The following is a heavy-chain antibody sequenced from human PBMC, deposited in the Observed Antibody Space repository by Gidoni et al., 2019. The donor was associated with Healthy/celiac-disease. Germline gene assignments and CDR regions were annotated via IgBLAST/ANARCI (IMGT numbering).Heavy chain of an antibody. CDR2: IFSNDEK. J-gene: IGHJ3*02. Sequence: QVTLKESGPVLVKPTETLTLTCTVSGFSLSNARMGVSWIRQPPGKALQWLAHIFSNDEKSYSTSLKSRLTISKDTSKSQVVLTMTNMDPVDTATYYCARSYYYDSSGYYTIDAFDIWGQGTMVTVSS. CDR1: GFSLSNARMG. V-gene: IGHV2-26*01. CDR3: ARSYYYDSSGYYTIDAFDI. D-gene: IGHD3-22*01.